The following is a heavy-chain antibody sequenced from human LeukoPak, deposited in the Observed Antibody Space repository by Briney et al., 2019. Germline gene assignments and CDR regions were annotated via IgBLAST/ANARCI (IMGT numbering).Heavy chain of an antibody. CDR1: GFTFGDYA. D-gene: IGHD6-13*01. J-gene: IGHJ4*02. V-gene: IGHV3-49*04. Sequence: GGSLRLSCTASGFTFGDYAMSWVRQAPGKGLEWVGFIRSKAYGGTTEYAASVKGRFTISRDDSKSIAYLQMNSLRTEDTAVYYCAAGGAYWGQGTLVTVSS. CDR2: IRSKAYGGTT. CDR3: AAGGAY.